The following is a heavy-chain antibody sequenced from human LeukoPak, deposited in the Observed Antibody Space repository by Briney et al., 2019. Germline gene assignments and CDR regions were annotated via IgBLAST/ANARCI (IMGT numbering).Heavy chain of an antibody. CDR1: GGSISSSSYY. V-gene: IGHV4-39*01. Sequence: SETLSLTCTVSGGSISSSSYYWGWIRQPPGKGLEWIGSIYYSGSSYYNPSLKSRVTISVDTSKNQFSLKLSSVTAADTAVYYCARLRGYSYGCLDCWGQGTLVTVSS. CDR3: ARLRGYSYGCLDC. CDR2: IYYSGSS. D-gene: IGHD5-18*01. J-gene: IGHJ4*02.